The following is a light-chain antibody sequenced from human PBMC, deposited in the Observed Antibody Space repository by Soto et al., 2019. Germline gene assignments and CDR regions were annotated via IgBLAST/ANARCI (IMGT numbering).Light chain of an antibody. Sequence: DIQMTQSPSSLSASLGDRVTITCLASQGIGNYLAWYQQKPGKVPKLLIYTSSTLQSGVPSRFSGSGSGTDFTLTISNLQPEDVATYYCQKHNAAPLTFGGGTKVDI. V-gene: IGKV1-27*01. CDR2: TSS. J-gene: IGKJ4*01. CDR3: QKHNAAPLT. CDR1: QGIGNY.